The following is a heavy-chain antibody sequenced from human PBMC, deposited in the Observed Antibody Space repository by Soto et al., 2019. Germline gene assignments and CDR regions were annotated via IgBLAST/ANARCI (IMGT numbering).Heavy chain of an antibody. J-gene: IGHJ3*02. Sequence: GGSLRLSCAASGFTFSSYAMSWVRQAPGKGLEWVSAISGSGGSTYYADSVKGRFTISRDNSKNTLYLQMNSLRAEDMAVYYCAKDKNLNGDSDAFDIWGQGTMVTVSS. V-gene: IGHV3-23*01. CDR3: AKDKNLNGDSDAFDI. D-gene: IGHD1-7*01. CDR2: ISGSGGST. CDR1: GFTFSSYA.